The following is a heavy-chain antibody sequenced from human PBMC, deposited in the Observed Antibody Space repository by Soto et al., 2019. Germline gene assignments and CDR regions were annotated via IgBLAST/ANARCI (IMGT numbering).Heavy chain of an antibody. V-gene: IGHV3-30*03. CDR2: MSYDGTKQ. CDR3: ARGSSGYISSWYYFDY. D-gene: IGHD6-13*01. J-gene: IGHJ4*02. Sequence: QVQLVESGGGVFQPGRSLRLSCAASGFTFSTYGMHWVRQAPGKGLEWVAAMSYDGTKQYYVDSVKGRFTISRDNSRNTLFLQLNSLRDEDTAVYFCARGSSGYISSWYYFDYWGRGTLVTVSS. CDR1: GFTFSTYG.